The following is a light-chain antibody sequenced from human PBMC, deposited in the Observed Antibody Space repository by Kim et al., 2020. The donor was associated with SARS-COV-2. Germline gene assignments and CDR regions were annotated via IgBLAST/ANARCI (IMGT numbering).Light chain of an antibody. V-gene: IGLV1-47*01. CDR2: RNN. CDR1: SSNIGSNY. CDR3: AAWDDSLRGPV. J-gene: IGLJ2*01. Sequence: GQRVTISCSGSSSNIGSNYVYWYQQLPGTAPKLLIYRNNQRPSGVPDRFSGSKSGTSVSLAISGLRSEDEADYYCAAWDDSLRGPVFGGGTQLTVL.